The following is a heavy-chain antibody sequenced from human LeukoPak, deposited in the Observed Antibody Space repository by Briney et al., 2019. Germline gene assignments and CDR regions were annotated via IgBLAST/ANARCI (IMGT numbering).Heavy chain of an antibody. J-gene: IGHJ3*02. V-gene: IGHV3-74*01. CDR3: ARAITMVRGVIRAFDI. CDR2: INGDGSST. D-gene: IGHD3-10*01. CDR1: EFTFSSYW. Sequence: GGSLRLSCVASEFTFSSYWMHWVRQVPGKGLVWVSRINGDGSSTSYADSVKGRFTTSRDNAKNSLYLQMNSLRAEDTAVYYCARAITMVRGVIRAFDIWGQGTMVTVSS.